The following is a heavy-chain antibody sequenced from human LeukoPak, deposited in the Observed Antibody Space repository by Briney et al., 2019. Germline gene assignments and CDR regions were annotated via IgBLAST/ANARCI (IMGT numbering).Heavy chain of an antibody. J-gene: IGHJ4*01. Sequence: GGSLRLSCAASGFTFSSYTMNWVRQAPGKGLEWVSSIAGSSGCISYADSVKGRFTISRDNAKKSLYLQMTSLTAEDAAVYYCARDRGAYCGGDCYLGFDYWGRGTLVTVSS. V-gene: IGHV3-21*01. CDR2: IAGSSGCI. CDR3: ARDRGAYCGGDCYLGFDY. D-gene: IGHD2-21*02. CDR1: GFTFSSYT.